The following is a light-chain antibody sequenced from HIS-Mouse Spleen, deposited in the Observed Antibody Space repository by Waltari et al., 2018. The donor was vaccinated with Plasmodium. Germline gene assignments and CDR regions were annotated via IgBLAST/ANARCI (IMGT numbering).Light chain of an antibody. CDR1: QSISSY. CDR3: QQNYNTWT. CDR2: AAS. V-gene: IGKV1-39*01. Sequence: DIQMPQSPSSLSASVGDRVPITCRASQSISSYLNWYQQKPGKAPKLLIYAASSLQSGVPSRFSGSGSGTDFTLTISSLQPEDFATYYCQQNYNTWTFGQGTKVEIK. J-gene: IGKJ1*01.